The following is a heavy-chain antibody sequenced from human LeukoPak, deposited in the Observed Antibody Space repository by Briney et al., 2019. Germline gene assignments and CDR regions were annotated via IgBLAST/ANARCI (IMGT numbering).Heavy chain of an antibody. Sequence: GGSLRLSCAASGFTFSSYWMHWVRQAPGKGLEWVSSISSSGSNIYYSDSVKGRFTISRDNSKNTLYLQMNSLRAEDTAVYHCAKERRFTDFFDYWGQGTLVTVSS. J-gene: IGHJ4*02. CDR1: GFTFSSYW. CDR3: AKERRFTDFFDY. D-gene: IGHD4-11*01. V-gene: IGHV3-21*04. CDR2: ISSSGSNI.